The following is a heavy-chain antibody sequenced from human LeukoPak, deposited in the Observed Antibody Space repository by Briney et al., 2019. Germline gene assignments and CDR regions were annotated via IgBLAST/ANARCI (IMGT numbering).Heavy chain of an antibody. CDR2: IYYSGST. D-gene: IGHD5-18*01. Sequence: SETLSLTCTVSGGSISSYYWSWIRQPPGKGLEWIGYIYYSGSTNYNPSLRSRVTISVDTSKNQFSLKLSSVTAADTAVYYCARESGGYSYGYRYFQHWGQGTLVTVSS. J-gene: IGHJ1*01. CDR3: ARESGGYSYGYRYFQH. V-gene: IGHV4-59*01. CDR1: GGSISSYY.